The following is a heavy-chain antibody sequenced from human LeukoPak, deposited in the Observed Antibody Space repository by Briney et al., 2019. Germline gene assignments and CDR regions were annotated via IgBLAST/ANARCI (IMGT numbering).Heavy chain of an antibody. CDR2: IKQDGSEK. Sequence: GGSLRLSCAASGFTFSSYWMSWVRQAPGKGLEWVANIKQDGSEKYYVDSVKGRFTISRDNAKNSLYLQMNSLRAEDTAVYYCARRYFDWFDYYYYYYMDVWGKGTTVTVSS. CDR1: GFTFSSYW. V-gene: IGHV3-7*01. J-gene: IGHJ6*03. D-gene: IGHD3-9*01. CDR3: ARRYFDWFDYYYYYYMDV.